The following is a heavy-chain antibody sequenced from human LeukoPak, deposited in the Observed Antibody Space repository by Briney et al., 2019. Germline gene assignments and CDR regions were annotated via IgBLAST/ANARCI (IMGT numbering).Heavy chain of an antibody. CDR2: IKQDGSEK. CDR3: ARGEGLKYYYDSSGYYYFDY. D-gene: IGHD3-22*01. Sequence: GGSLRLSCAASGFTFSTYWMSWVRQAPGKGLEWVANIKQDGSEKYYVDSVKGRFTTSRDNAKNSLYLQMKSLRAEDTAVYYCARGEGLKYYYDSSGYYYFDYWGQGTLVTVSS. CDR1: GFTFSTYW. J-gene: IGHJ4*02. V-gene: IGHV3-7*01.